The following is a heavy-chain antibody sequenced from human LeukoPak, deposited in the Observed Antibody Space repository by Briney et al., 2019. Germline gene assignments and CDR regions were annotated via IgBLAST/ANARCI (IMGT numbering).Heavy chain of an antibody. Sequence: PSETLSLTCTVSGGSITSYSYYWGWVRQPPGKGLEWIASIYYSGTTYYNPSLKSRVTISVDTSKNQFSLKLSSMTAADTAVYYCARFHSSSSCFESWGQGTLVTVSS. CDR3: ARFHSSSSCFES. J-gene: IGHJ4*02. CDR1: GGSITSYSYY. CDR2: IYYSGTT. D-gene: IGHD6-6*01. V-gene: IGHV4-39*07.